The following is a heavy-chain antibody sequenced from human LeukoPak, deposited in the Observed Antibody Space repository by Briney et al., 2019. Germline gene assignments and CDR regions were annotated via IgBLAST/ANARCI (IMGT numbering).Heavy chain of an antibody. D-gene: IGHD2-15*01. Sequence: GGSLRLSCAASGFTFSSYWMSWVRQAPGKGLEWVANIKQDGSEKYYVDSVKGRFTISRDNAKNSLYLQMNSLRAEDTAVYYCARAPSTWDCSDGSCYSDYWGQGTLVTVSS. CDR3: ARAPSTWDCSDGSCYSDY. V-gene: IGHV3-7*01. J-gene: IGHJ4*02. CDR1: GFTFSSYW. CDR2: IKQDGSEK.